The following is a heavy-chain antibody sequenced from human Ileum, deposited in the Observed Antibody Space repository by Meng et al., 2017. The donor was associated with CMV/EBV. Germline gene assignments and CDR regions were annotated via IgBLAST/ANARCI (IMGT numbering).Heavy chain of an antibody. D-gene: IGHD6-19*01. Sequence: GGSLRLSCAASGFIFSAYPMNWIRQGPGKGLEWVAHSRDSGTTYYADSVRGRFTISRDNAKTSLFLQMSSLRAEDTAVYYCARDGLEGLWLVPGYWGPGILVTVSS. V-gene: IGHV3-69-1*01. CDR1: GFIFSAYP. CDR2: SRDSGTT. J-gene: IGHJ4*02. CDR3: ARDGLEGLWLVPGY.